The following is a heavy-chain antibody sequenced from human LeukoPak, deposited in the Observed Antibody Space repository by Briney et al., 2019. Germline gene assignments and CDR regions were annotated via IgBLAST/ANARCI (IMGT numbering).Heavy chain of an antibody. CDR2: ILADGSNK. CDR3: TRGDPTDPLLSGYYFDN. CDR1: GFTFSSYA. D-gene: IGHD1-26*01. Sequence: PGGSLRLSCAAAGFTFSSYAIHWVRQAPGKGLEWVAVILADGSNKYYVDSVKGRFTVSRDNSKNTLYLQMNSLRLEDTAVYYCTRGDPTDPLLSGYYFDNWGQGTLVTVSS. V-gene: IGHV3-30-3*01. J-gene: IGHJ4*02.